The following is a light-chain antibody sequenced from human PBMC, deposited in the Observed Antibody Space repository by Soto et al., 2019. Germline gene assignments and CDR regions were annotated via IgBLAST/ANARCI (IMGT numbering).Light chain of an antibody. CDR2: GSS. Sequence: QSVLTQPPSVSGAPGQRVTISCTGNSSNIGAGYDVHWYQQVPGTAPQLLIYGSSNRPSGVPDRFSGSKFGTSASLAITGLQAEDEADYYCQSFDSSLSGYVFGTGTKLTVL. CDR1: SSNIGAGYD. V-gene: IGLV1-40*01. CDR3: QSFDSSLSGYV. J-gene: IGLJ1*01.